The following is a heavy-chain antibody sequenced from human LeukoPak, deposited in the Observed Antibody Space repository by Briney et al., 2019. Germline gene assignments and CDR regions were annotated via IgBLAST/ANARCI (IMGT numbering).Heavy chain of an antibody. D-gene: IGHD2-8*01. CDR2: IKGDGIST. V-gene: IGHV3-74*01. CDR1: GFDFSSNW. J-gene: IGHJ6*02. CDR3: ARDTVYCTNGVCYNQYYYYGMDV. Sequence: PGGSLRLSCAASGFDFSSNWMHWVRHAPGQGLVWVSRIKGDGISTNYADSVKGRFTISRDNSKNTLYLQMNSLRAEDTAVYYCARDTVYCTNGVCYNQYYYYGMDVWGQGTTVTVSS.